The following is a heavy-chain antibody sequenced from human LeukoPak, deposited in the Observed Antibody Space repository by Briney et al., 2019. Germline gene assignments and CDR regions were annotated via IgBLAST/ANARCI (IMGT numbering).Heavy chain of an antibody. V-gene: IGHV3-23*01. CDR1: GFTFSAYS. Sequence: GGSLRLSCAASGFTFSAYSMSWVRQAPGKGLEWVSAIRGSGGDTYYADSVKGRFTISRNNSKDTLSLQMNSLRAEDTAVYYCARMHDYSNYVGDYWGQGTLVTVSS. J-gene: IGHJ4*02. CDR2: IRGSGGDT. CDR3: ARMHDYSNYVGDY. D-gene: IGHD4-11*01.